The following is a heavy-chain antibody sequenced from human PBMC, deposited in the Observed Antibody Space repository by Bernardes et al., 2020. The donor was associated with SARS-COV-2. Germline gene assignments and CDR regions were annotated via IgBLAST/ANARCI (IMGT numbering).Heavy chain of an antibody. CDR2: ISGSGDST. D-gene: IGHD3-10*01. CDR3: AKRHYYGSGGYEY. V-gene: IGHV3-23*01. Sequence: GGSLRLSCAASGFIFSSYAMSWVRQAPGKGLEWVSDISGSGDSTYYADSVKGRFTISRDNSKNTLYLQMNSLRADDTAFFYCAKRHYYGSGGYEYWGQGTLV. CDR1: GFIFSSYA. J-gene: IGHJ4*02.